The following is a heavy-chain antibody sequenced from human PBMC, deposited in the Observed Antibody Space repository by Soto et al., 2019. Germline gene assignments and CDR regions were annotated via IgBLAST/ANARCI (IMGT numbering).Heavy chain of an antibody. CDR2: ISGSGGST. J-gene: IGHJ2*01. Sequence: EGQLLESGGGLVQPGGSLRLSYAASGFTFGSYAMSWVRQAPGKGLEWVSAISGSGGSTYYADSVKGRFTISRDNSKNTLYLQINSLRAEDTAVYYCAKPVLRFLEWLSQLGGYFDLWGRGTLVTVSS. CDR3: AKPVLRFLEWLSQLGGYFDL. D-gene: IGHD3-3*01. CDR1: GFTFGSYA. V-gene: IGHV3-23*01.